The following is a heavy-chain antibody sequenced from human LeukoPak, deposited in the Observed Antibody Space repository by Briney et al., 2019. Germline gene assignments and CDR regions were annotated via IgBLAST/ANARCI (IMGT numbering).Heavy chain of an antibody. J-gene: IGHJ3*02. CDR2: RKRDGSEK. Sequence: GGSLRLSCEASEFTFSTYWMTWVRQAPGKGLEWVANRKRDGSEKHYVDSVKGRFTISRDNAKNSLYLQMNSLRAEDTAVYYCARDTTHYDYSAYYDSYDIWGQGTMVTVSS. CDR3: ARDTTHYDYSAYYDSYDI. CDR1: EFTFSTYW. D-gene: IGHD3-22*01. V-gene: IGHV3-7*01.